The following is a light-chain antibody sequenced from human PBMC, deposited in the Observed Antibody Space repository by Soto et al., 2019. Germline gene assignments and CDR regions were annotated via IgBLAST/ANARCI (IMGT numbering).Light chain of an antibody. CDR1: SSDIGGYNY. CDR2: DVS. Sequence: QSALTQPASVSGSPGQSITISCTGSSSDIGGYNYVSWYQHHPGKAPKLIIYDVSNRPSGVSNRFSGSKSGNTASLTISGLQAEDESDYYCSSYTTIRTLVIFGGGTQLTVL. V-gene: IGLV2-14*03. CDR3: SSYTTIRTLVI. J-gene: IGLJ2*01.